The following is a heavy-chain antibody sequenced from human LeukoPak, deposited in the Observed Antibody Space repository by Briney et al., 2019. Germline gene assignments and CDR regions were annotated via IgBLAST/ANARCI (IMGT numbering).Heavy chain of an antibody. CDR3: ARDLGGGNGIYYFDY. CDR2: IIPIFGTA. Sequence: SVKVSCKASGGTFSSYAISWVRQAPGQGLEWMGGIIPIFGTANYAQKFQGRVTITADESTSTAYMELSSLRSEDTAVYYCARDLGGGNGIYYFDYWGQGTLVTVSS. V-gene: IGHV1-69*13. CDR1: GGTFSSYA. J-gene: IGHJ4*02. D-gene: IGHD4-23*01.